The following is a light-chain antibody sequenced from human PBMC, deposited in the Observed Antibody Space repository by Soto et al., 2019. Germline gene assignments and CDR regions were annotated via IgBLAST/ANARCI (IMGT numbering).Light chain of an antibody. Sequence: DIQMTQSPSSLSASVGDRVSITFRASQSISTWLAWYQQQPGRAPRLLIYDASSLQSGVPSRFSGNGSGTEFSLTISSLQPDDFSSYYCQHYYNCPWTFGKGSKVDI. CDR2: DAS. J-gene: IGKJ1*01. V-gene: IGKV1-5*01. CDR1: QSISTW. CDR3: QHYYNCPWT.